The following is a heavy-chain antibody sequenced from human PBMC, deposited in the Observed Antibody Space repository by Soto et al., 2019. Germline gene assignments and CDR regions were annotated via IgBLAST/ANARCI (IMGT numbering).Heavy chain of an antibody. Sequence: QITLKESGPTLVKPTQTLTLTCTFSGFSLSTSGVGVGWIRQPPGKALEWLALLYWDDDKRYSPSLKSRPTITKDTSKTQVVLTMTNMDPVDTATYYCAHSRSGGWYPYFDYWGQGTLVTVSS. D-gene: IGHD6-19*01. CDR2: LYWDDDK. CDR3: AHSRSGGWYPYFDY. CDR1: GFSLSTSGVG. J-gene: IGHJ4*02. V-gene: IGHV2-5*02.